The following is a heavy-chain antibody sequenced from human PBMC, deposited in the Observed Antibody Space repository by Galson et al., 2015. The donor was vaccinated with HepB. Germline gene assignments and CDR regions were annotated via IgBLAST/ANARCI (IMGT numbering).Heavy chain of an antibody. Sequence: SLRLSCAASGFGFTKTWMSWVRQAPGKGLEWVGRVKAIGDGGTTDYAAPVKGRFTISRDDSENTVYLQMHALKTEDTAVYFCSAESSNYGDGSGSHYIWFGLWGQGVLVTVSS. J-gene: IGHJ5*02. D-gene: IGHD4-17*01. CDR1: GFGFTKTW. CDR2: VKAIGDGGTT. V-gene: IGHV3-15*01. CDR3: SAESSNYGDGSGSHYIWFGL.